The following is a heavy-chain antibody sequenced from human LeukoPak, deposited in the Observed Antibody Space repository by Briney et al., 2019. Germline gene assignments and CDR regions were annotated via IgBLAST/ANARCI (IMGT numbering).Heavy chain of an antibody. CDR3: ASGGRENSNYRYYFDY. D-gene: IGHD4-11*01. Sequence: GGSLRLSCAASGFTFSSYWMSWVRQAPGKGLEWVANIKQDGSEKYYVDSVKGRFTISRDNSKNSLYLQMNSLRAEDTAVYYWASGGRENSNYRYYFDYWGQETLVTLSS. CDR2: IKQDGSEK. J-gene: IGHJ4*02. V-gene: IGHV3-7*01. CDR1: GFTFSSYW.